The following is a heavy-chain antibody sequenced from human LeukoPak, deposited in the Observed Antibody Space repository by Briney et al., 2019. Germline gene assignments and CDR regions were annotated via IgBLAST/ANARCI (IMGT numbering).Heavy chain of an antibody. J-gene: IGHJ3*02. CDR3: ARESRVYALRAFDI. CDR2: ISSIGTT. CDR1: GGSISSGAYS. D-gene: IGHD2/OR15-2a*01. Sequence: PSETLSLTCALSGGSISSGAYSWSWIRQPPGKGLEWIGYISSIGTTYYNPSLRSRVPMSLDTSKNQFSLNLTSVTAADTAVYFCARESRVYALRAFDIWGQGTMVIVSS. V-gene: IGHV4-30-4*07.